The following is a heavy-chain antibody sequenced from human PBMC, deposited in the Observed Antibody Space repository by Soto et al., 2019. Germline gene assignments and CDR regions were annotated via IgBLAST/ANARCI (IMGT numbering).Heavy chain of an antibody. CDR1: GGSISSSSYY. CDR2: INYSGST. V-gene: IGHV4-39*01. D-gene: IGHD3-22*01. CDR3: ARRIREDSTGHYIAFDY. J-gene: IGHJ4*02. Sequence: SETLSITCTVSGGSISSSSYYWGWIRLPPGKGLEWIGNINYSGSTYYNPSLKSRVTISVDTSKNQFSLKMSSLTAADTAVYYCARRIREDSTGHYIAFDYWGQGTLVT.